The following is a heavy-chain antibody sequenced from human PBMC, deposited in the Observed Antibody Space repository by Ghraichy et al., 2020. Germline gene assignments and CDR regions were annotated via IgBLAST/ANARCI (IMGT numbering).Heavy chain of an antibody. D-gene: IGHD6-13*01. CDR1: GYSFTSYW. CDR3: ERQGPRAYSSSWYYLDY. CDR2: IYPGDPDT. J-gene: IGHJ4*02. Sequence: GESLNISCKGSGYSFTSYWIGWVRQMPGKGLEWMGIIYPGDPDTRYSPPFQGQVTISAAKSISTAYLQGNSLKASDTARYYCERQGPRAYSSSWYYLDYWGQGTLVTVSS. V-gene: IGHV5-51*01.